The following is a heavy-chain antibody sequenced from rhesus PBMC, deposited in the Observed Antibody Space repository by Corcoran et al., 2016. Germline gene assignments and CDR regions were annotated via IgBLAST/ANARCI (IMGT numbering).Heavy chain of an antibody. CDR2: FFGGGGST. CDR3: ARGRGYSYSYYFDY. CDR1: GGSISDSYY. D-gene: IGHD5-12*01. Sequence: QVQLQESGPGLVRPSETLSLPCTVSGGSISDSYYWNWIRQPPGKGLEWMGRFFGGGGSTNHNPSLKGRVTSSKDTSKNQFSLKLSAVTAADTAVYYCARGRGYSYSYYFDYWGQGVLVTVSS. J-gene: IGHJ4*01. V-gene: IGHV4-92*01.